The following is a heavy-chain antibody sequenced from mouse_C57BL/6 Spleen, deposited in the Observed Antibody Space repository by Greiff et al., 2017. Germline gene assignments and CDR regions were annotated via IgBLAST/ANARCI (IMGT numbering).Heavy chain of an antibody. D-gene: IGHD1-1*01. Sequence: VQLQQSGPELVKPGASVKISCKASGYTFTDYYMNWVKQSHGKSLEWIGDINPNNGGTSYNQKFKGKATLTVDKSSSTAYMELRSLTSEDSAVYYCARPRSSYEFAYWGQGTLVTVSA. J-gene: IGHJ3*01. CDR2: INPNNGGT. CDR3: ARPRSSYEFAY. CDR1: GYTFTDYY. V-gene: IGHV1-26*01.